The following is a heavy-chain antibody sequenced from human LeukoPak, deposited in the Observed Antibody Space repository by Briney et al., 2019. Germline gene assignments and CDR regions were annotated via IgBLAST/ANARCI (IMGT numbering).Heavy chain of an antibody. J-gene: IGHJ4*02. Sequence: SVKVSCKASGGTFSSYAISWVGQAPGQGLEWMGRIIPILGIANYAQKFQGRVTITADKSTSTAYMELSSLRSEDTAVYYCARGLGYCSSTSCYEGDNWGQGTLVTVSS. CDR2: IIPILGIA. V-gene: IGHV1-69*04. D-gene: IGHD2-2*01. CDR3: ARGLGYCSSTSCYEGDN. CDR1: GGTFSSYA.